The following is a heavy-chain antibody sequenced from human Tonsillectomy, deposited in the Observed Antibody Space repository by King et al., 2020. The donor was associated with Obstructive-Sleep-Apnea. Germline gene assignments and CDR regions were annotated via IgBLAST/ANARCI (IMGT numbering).Heavy chain of an antibody. CDR2: INIDGSST. D-gene: IGHD6-13*01. Sequence: EVQLVESGGGLVQPGGSLRLSCAASGFTFSSYWMHWVRQAPGKGVVWVSRINIDGSSTSYAESVKGRFTISRDKAKNTLYLQMNSLRAEDTAVYYCARGRSSSWYFDYWGQGTLVTVSS. V-gene: IGHV3-74*01. CDR3: ARGRSSSWYFDY. J-gene: IGHJ4*02. CDR1: GFTFSSYW.